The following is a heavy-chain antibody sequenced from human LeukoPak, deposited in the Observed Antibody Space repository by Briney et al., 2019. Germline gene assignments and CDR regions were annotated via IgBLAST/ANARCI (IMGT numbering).Heavy chain of an antibody. V-gene: IGHV1-69*13. CDR3: AKDRVATMGGFDY. CDR1: GGTFSSYA. D-gene: IGHD5-24*01. Sequence: ASVKVSCKASGGTFSSYAISWVRQAPGQGLEWMGGIIPIFGTANYAQKFQGRVTITADESTSTAYMELSSLRSEDTAVYYCAKDRVATMGGFDYWGQGTLVTVSS. CDR2: IIPIFGTA. J-gene: IGHJ4*02.